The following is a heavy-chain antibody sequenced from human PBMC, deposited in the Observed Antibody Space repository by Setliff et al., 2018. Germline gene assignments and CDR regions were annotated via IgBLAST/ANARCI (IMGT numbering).Heavy chain of an antibody. Sequence: ASVKVSCKASAYTFSGYYIHWVRQAPGQGLQWMGWINPNFGDTNYAQKFQGRVTMTRDTSISTAYMEVSSLRAEDTAVYYCVRAGLPYAFDVWGQGTTVTVSS. D-gene: IGHD2-21*02. CDR2: INPNFGDT. J-gene: IGHJ3*01. CDR3: VRAGLPYAFDV. CDR1: AYTFSGYY. V-gene: IGHV1-2*02.